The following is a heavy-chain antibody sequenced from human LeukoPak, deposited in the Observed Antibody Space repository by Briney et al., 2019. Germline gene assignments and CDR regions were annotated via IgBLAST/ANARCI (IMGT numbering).Heavy chain of an antibody. CDR3: ARREGGYSYGYY. V-gene: IGHV1-18*04. J-gene: IGHJ4*02. CDR2: ISAYNGNT. Sequence: SAAVKVSCKACGYTSTSYGIIWVRHDHVQGRDWMGWISAYNGNTNYAQKLQGRVTMTTDTATSTVYMELRSLRSDDTAVYYCARREGGYSYGYYWGQGTLVTVSS. D-gene: IGHD5-18*01. CDR1: GYTSTSYG.